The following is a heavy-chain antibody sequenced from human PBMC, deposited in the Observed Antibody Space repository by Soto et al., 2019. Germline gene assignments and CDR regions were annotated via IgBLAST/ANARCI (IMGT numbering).Heavy chain of an antibody. CDR1: GYTFTRYG. D-gene: IGHD2-8*01. CDR2: ISGYNGDT. Sequence: QGHLVQSGAEVKKPGTSVKVSCKASGYTFTRYGISWVRQAPGQGLEWMGWISGYNGDTNYAENLQGRVTMNIDTSTSTANMELRSLTSDDTAVYYCAKNGQPPYYYYGLDVWGQGTTVTVSS. CDR3: AKNGQPPYYYYGLDV. V-gene: IGHV1-18*01. J-gene: IGHJ6*02.